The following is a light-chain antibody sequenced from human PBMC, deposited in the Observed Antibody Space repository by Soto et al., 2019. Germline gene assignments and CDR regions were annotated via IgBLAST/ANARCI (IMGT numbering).Light chain of an antibody. CDR1: RSINIF. CDR3: QQGYGTTFT. J-gene: IGKJ5*01. V-gene: IGKV1-39*01. Sequence: DIQMTQSPFSMSASVGNRVTITCRASRSINIFLNWYQQKPGGAPKLLIYSASTLQTGVPSRFTGSGSGTDFTLSISSLQNEDTATYYCQQGYGTTFTFGQGTRLEIK. CDR2: SAS.